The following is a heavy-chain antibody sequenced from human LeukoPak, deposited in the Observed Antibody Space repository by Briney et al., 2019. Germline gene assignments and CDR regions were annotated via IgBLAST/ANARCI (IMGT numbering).Heavy chain of an antibody. CDR2: TYYRSKWYN. D-gene: IGHD4-17*01. CDR1: GDSVSSNSAA. J-gene: IGHJ6*02. Sequence: SQTLSLTCAISGDSVSSNSAAWNWIRQSPSRGLEWLGRTYYRSKWYNDYAVSVKSRITINPDTSKNQFSLQLNSVTPEDTVVYYCARDRHDYGDYSGYEVSNGMDVWGQGTTVTVSS. V-gene: IGHV6-1*01. CDR3: ARDRHDYGDYSGYEVSNGMDV.